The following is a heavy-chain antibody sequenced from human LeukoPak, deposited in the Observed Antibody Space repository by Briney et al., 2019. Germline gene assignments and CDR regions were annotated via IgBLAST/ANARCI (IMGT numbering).Heavy chain of an antibody. CDR2: VTGSGGST. J-gene: IGHJ3*02. Sequence: GGSLRLSCAASGFTFSSFAMSWVRQAPGKGLEWVSSVTGSGGSTYYADSVKGRFTISRDNSKNTLYLQMNSLRAEDTVVYYCARRTTVPRDAFDIWGQGTMVTVSS. CDR3: ARRTTVPRDAFDI. CDR1: GFTFSSFA. V-gene: IGHV3-23*01. D-gene: IGHD4-17*01.